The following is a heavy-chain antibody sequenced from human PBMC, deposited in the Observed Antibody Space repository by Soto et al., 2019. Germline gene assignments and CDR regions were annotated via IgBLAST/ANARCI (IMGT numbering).Heavy chain of an antibody. J-gene: IGHJ3*02. Sequence: SETLSLTCAVSSGSISSSNWWSWVRQPPGKGLEWIGEIYHSGSTNYNPSLKSRVTISVDKSKNQFSLKLSSVTAADTAVYYCVRVSAADLSGAFDIWGQGTIVTVSS. V-gene: IGHV4-4*02. CDR2: IYHSGST. CDR3: VRVSAADLSGAFDI. D-gene: IGHD6-13*01. CDR1: SGSISSSNW.